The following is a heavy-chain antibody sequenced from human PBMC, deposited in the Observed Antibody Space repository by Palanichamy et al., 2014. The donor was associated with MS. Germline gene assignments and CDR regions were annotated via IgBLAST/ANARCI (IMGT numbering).Heavy chain of an antibody. CDR2: IIPMMGVA. J-gene: IGHJ4*02. D-gene: IGHD3-9*01. CDR3: ARDAPGIADIPFFDF. V-gene: IGHV1-69*17. CDR1: RHLHQLC. Sequence: QVQLVQSGAEVKKPGSSVKVSWQGFWRHLHQLCYELGATGPGQGLEWMGGIIPMMGVANYAQKFQGRVSITADKSTTTAYMELSSLRFDDTAVYYCARDAPGIADIPFFDFWGQGTLVTVSS.